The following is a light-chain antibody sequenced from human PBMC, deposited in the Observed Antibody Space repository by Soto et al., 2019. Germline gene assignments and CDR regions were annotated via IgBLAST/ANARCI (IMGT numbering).Light chain of an antibody. CDR3: QQTYSDLWT. CDR2: VAS. CDR1: QSIHRY. V-gene: IGKV1-39*01. J-gene: IGKJ1*01. Sequence: DIQMTQSPSTLSASIGDRVSITCRASQSIHRYLNWYQQKPGKSPKLLIDVASSLRSGVPSRFSGGGSGTDYTLTISSLQPEDFATYYCQQTYSDLWTFGPGNEV.